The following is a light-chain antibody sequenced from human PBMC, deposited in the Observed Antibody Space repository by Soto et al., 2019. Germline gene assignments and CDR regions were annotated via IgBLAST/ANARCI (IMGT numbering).Light chain of an antibody. V-gene: IGKV3-20*01. J-gene: IGKJ1*01. CDR3: HQYGSSPGS. Sequence: EIVMTQSPATLSVSPGERATFSCRASQSVNTNLAWYQQMPGQAPRLLIYGASTRASDLPDRFSGGGSGTDFTLTISRLETEDFAIYYCHQYGSSPGSFGQGTKVEIK. CDR1: QSVNTN. CDR2: GAS.